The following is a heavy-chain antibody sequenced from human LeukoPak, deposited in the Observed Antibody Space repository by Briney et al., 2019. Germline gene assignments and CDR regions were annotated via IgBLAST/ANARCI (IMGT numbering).Heavy chain of an antibody. V-gene: IGHV3-48*02. CDR3: ARDRWPGYSSSWPAGY. CDR2: ISSSSSTI. J-gene: IGHJ4*02. CDR1: GFTFSSYS. D-gene: IGHD6-13*01. Sequence: QPGGSLRLSCAASGFTFSSYSMNWVRQAPGKGLECVSYISSSSSTIYYADSVKGRFTISRDNAKNSLYLQMNSLRDEDTAVYYCARDRWPGYSSSWPAGYWGQGTLVTVSS.